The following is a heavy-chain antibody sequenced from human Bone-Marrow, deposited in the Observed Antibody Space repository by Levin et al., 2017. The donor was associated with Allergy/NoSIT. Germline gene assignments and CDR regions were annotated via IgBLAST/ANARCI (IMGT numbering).Heavy chain of an antibody. Sequence: PGGSLRLSCVASGFSFTNYGMTWLRQAPGKGLEWVSSISGSGSTTYHADSVKGRFTISRENSKNTLYLQMKNLSAEDTAFYYCAKARKITVAGDFDNRGQGAPVPVSS. CDR1: GFSFTNYG. V-gene: IGHV3-23*01. J-gene: IGHJ4*02. CDR3: AKARKITVAGDFDN. D-gene: IGHD6-19*01. CDR2: ISGSGSTT.